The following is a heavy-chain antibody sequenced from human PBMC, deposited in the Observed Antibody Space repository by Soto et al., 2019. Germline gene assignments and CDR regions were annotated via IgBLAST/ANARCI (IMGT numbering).Heavy chain of an antibody. V-gene: IGHV4-59*01. CDR1: GGSISPYY. CDR2: VYYSGNT. D-gene: IGHD6-13*01. CDR3: ARKGAAASYAHYYMDV. J-gene: IGHJ6*03. Sequence: SETLSLTCTVSGGSISPYYWSWIRQPPGKGLEWIRYVYYSGNTNYNPSLESRVTISVDTSRNRFSLNLTSATAADTAVYYCARKGAAASYAHYYMDVWGRGTAVTVSS.